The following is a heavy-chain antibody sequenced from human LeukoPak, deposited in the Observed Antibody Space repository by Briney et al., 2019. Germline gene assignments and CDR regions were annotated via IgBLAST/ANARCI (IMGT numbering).Heavy chain of an antibody. CDR2: IYTSGNT. Sequence: SETLSLTCTVSGGSISSGRYYWSWIRQPAGKGLEWIGRIYTSGNTSYNPSLKSRLTVSVDTSKNQFSLKPSSVTAADTAVYYCARDGLWAFDIWGQGTMVTVSS. CDR1: GGSISSGRYY. CDR3: ARDGLWAFDI. J-gene: IGHJ3*02. V-gene: IGHV4-61*02.